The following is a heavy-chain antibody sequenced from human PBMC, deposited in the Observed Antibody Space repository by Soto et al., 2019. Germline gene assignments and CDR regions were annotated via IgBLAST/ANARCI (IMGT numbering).Heavy chain of an antibody. V-gene: IGHV3-21*01. CDR2: ISKSDYT. D-gene: IGHD2-2*01. Sequence: GGSLRLSCTVSGFAFNNYGINWVRQAPGKGLEWVSSISKSDYTYYSDSVKGRFTISRDNAENSVSLQMNTLRVEDTAVYYCAREDSIIIPAVSDFWGQGTLVTVSS. CDR3: AREDSIIIPAVSDF. CDR1: GFAFNNYG. J-gene: IGHJ4*02.